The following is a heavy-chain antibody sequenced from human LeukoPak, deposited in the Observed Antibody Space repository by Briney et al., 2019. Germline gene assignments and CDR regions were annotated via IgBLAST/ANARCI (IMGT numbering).Heavy chain of an antibody. CDR3: AKGPGGSGSSSPYFDS. V-gene: IGHV3-23*01. D-gene: IGHD6-13*01. J-gene: IGHJ4*02. Sequence: SGGSLRLSCAASGFTFSNYAMTWVRQAPGKGLEWVSGINYSGTSPYYADSVKGRLSVSRDNSKNTLYLQMDSLRVEDTAVYFCAKGPGGSGSSSPYFDSWGQGSLVTVSS. CDR2: INYSGTSP. CDR1: GFTFSNYA.